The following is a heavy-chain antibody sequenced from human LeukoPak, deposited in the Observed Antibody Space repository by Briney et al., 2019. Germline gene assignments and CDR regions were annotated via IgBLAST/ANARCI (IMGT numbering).Heavy chain of an antibody. CDR1: GGTYSSYL. J-gene: IGHJ4*02. Sequence: SVKVSCKASGGTYSSYLINWVRQAPGQGLEWMGGSIPIDGAGKSAQKFQDRVTITADESTSTVYMELSSLRSEDTAVYYCARDTTDYTGMYWGQGTLVTVSS. CDR2: SIPIDGAG. D-gene: IGHD4-11*01. CDR3: ARDTTDYTGMY. V-gene: IGHV1-69*01.